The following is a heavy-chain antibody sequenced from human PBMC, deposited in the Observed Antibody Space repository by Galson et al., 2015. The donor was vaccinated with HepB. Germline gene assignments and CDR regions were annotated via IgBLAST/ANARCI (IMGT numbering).Heavy chain of an antibody. CDR1: GFTFSSYG. V-gene: IGHV3-30*18. Sequence: SLRLSCAASGFTFSSYGMHWVRQAPGKGLEWVAVISYDGSNKYYADSVKGRFTISRDNSKNTLYLQMNSLRAEDTAVYYCAKDRYFDWYEDYWGQGTLVTVSS. CDR3: AKDRYFDWYEDY. D-gene: IGHD3-9*01. CDR2: ISYDGSNK. J-gene: IGHJ4*02.